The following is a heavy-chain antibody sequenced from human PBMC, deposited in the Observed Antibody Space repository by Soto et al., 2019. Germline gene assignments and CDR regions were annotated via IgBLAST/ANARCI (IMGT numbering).Heavy chain of an antibody. CDR3: ARGYSSSSPYYYYGMDV. D-gene: IGHD6-6*01. J-gene: IGHJ6*02. CDR1: GGSISRSSYY. CDR2: IYYSGST. Sequence: SETLSLTCTFSGGSISRSSYYCCWIRHPAGKGLEWIGSIYYSGSTYYNPSLKSRVTISVDTSKNQFSLKLSSVTAADTAVYYCARGYSSSSPYYYYGMDVWGQGTTVTVSS. V-gene: IGHV4-39*01.